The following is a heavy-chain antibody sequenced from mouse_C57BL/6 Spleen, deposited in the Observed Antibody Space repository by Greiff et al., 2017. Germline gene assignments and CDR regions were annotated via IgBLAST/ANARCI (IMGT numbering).Heavy chain of an antibody. CDR2: IDPEDGET. V-gene: IGHV14-2*01. CDR3: ARGLRSRAWFAY. J-gene: IGHJ3*01. D-gene: IGHD2-4*01. Sequence: EVQLQQSGAELVKPGASVKLSCTASGFDIKDYYMHWVKQRTEQGLEWIGRIDPEDGETKYAPKFQGKANIAADSSSNTAYLQLSSLTSEDTAVYYCARGLRSRAWFAYWGPGTLVTVSA. CDR1: GFDIKDYY.